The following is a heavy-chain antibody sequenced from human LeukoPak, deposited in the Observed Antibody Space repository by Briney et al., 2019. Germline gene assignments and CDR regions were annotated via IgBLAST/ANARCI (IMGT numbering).Heavy chain of an antibody. CDR2: ITNDGSST. CDR1: GLTFSSHW. J-gene: IGHJ4*02. V-gene: IGHV3-74*01. Sequence: GGSLRLSCAASGLTFSSHWMHWVRQAPGKGLVWVSRITNDGSSTTYADSVKGRFTISRDNAKNMLYLQVNSLRAEDTAVYYCARVAAGQFYYDSSGYAYYFDYWGQGTLVTVSS. CDR3: ARVAAGQFYYDSSGYAYYFDY. D-gene: IGHD3-22*01.